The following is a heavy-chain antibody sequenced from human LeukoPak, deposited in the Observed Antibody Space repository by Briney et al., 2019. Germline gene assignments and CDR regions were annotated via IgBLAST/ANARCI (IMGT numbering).Heavy chain of an antibody. CDR1: GFTFSSYG. CDR3: ARGYSSGSRWLDY. CDR2: IWYDGSNK. J-gene: IGHJ4*02. Sequence: PGRSLRLSCAASGFTFSSYGMHWVRQAPGKGLEWVAVIWYDGSNKYYADSVKRRFTISRDNSKNTLYLQMNSLRAEDTAVYYCARGYSSGSRWLDYWGQGTLVTVSS. V-gene: IGHV3-33*01. D-gene: IGHD3-22*01.